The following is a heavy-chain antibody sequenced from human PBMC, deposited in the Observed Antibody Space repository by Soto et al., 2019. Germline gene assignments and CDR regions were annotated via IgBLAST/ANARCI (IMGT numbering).Heavy chain of an antibody. CDR1: GFTLSRYW. CDR3: XRRIMNTAVYYYYGMDV. Sequence: GGSLRLSCAASGFTLSRYWMTWVRQAPGKGLEWVANIKQDGSEKYYVDSVKGRFTISRDNAKNSLYLQMNSLRAEDTAVYYCXRRIMNTAVYYYYGMDVWGQGTTVTVSS. D-gene: IGHD3-16*01. V-gene: IGHV3-7*01. J-gene: IGHJ6*02. CDR2: IKQDGSEK.